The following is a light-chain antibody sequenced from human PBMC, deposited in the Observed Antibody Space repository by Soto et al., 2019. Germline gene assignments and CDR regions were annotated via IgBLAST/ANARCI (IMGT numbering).Light chain of an antibody. CDR3: QQRSNWPLT. J-gene: IGKJ4*01. Sequence: EIVLTQSPATLSLSPVERATLSCMASQSVSSYLAWYQQKPGQAPRLLIYGASNRATGIPARFSGSGSGTDFTLTISSLEPEDFAVYYCQQRSNWPLTFGGGTKVDIK. CDR1: QSVSSY. CDR2: GAS. V-gene: IGKV3-11*01.